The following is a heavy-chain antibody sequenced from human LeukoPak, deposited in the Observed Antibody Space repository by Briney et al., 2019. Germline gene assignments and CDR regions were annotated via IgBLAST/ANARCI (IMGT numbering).Heavy chain of an antibody. Sequence: PGGSLRLSCAASGFTVSSNYMSWVRQAPGKGLGWVSIIYSGGSTNYADSVKGRFTISRDNSKNTLYLQMNSLRAEDTAVYYCARGLPPAVADPPLDYWGQGTLVTVSS. V-gene: IGHV3-53*01. D-gene: IGHD6-19*01. CDR3: ARGLPPAVADPPLDY. J-gene: IGHJ4*02. CDR1: GFTVSSNY. CDR2: IYSGGST.